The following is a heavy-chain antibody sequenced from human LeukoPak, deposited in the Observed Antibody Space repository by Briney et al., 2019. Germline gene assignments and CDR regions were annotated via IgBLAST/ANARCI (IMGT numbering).Heavy chain of an antibody. J-gene: IGHJ5*02. CDR2: INTSGSP. CDR1: GGSINSYY. Sequence: SETLSLTCAVSGGSINSYYCSWIRQPPGKQLWCIGIINTSGSPNYTASLKSRFTISVDTTRNQFSLRLSSVTAADTAVYYCARRAGRFDNWFDPWGQGILVTVSS. V-gene: IGHV4-4*09. D-gene: IGHD3-16*01. CDR3: ARRAGRFDNWFDP.